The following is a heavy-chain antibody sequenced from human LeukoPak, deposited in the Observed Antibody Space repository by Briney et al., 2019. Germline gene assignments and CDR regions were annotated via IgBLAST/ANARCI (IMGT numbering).Heavy chain of an antibody. CDR2: IYYSGST. CDR3: ARERIDYDSSGYYTYYFDY. Sequence: ASETLSLTCTVSGGSISSYYWSWIRQPPGKGLEWIGYIYYSGSTNHNPSLKSRVTISVDTSKNQFSLKLSSVTAADTAVYYCARERIDYDSSGYYTYYFDYWGQGTLVTVSS. CDR1: GGSISSYY. J-gene: IGHJ4*02. D-gene: IGHD3-22*01. V-gene: IGHV4-59*01.